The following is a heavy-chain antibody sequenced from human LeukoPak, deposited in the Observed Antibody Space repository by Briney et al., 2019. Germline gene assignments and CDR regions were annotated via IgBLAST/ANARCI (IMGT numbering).Heavy chain of an antibody. CDR2: INPNSGDT. V-gene: IGHV1-2*02. Sequence: GASVKVSCKASGYTFTGYYMHWVRQAPGQGLEWMGWINPNSGDTNYVQKFQGRVTMTRDTSILTAYMELSSLTSDDTAVYYCARGSDSSIVGHTGNDYWGQGTLVTVSP. D-gene: IGHD1-26*01. CDR1: GYTFTGYY. J-gene: IGHJ4*02. CDR3: ARGSDSSIVGHTGNDY.